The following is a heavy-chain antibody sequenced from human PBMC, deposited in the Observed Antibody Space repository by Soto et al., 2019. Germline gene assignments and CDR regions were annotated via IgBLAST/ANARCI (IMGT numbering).Heavy chain of an antibody. V-gene: IGHV3-30*18. CDR1: GFTFNNYG. J-gene: IGHJ4*03. CDR2: ISNDGRDK. Sequence: PGGSLRLSCAASGFTFNNYGMHWVRQAPGTGLEWVATISNDGRDKYYADSVKGRLTISRDNSKNTLYLQMNSLRAEDTAVYYCAKNQGIAASHGVDWGQGTLVTVSS. CDR3: AKNQGIAASHGVD. D-gene: IGHD6-13*01.